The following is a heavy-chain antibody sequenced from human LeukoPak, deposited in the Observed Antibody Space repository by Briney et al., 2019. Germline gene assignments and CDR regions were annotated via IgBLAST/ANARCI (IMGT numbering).Heavy chain of an antibody. CDR3: ARERRGSFDY. D-gene: IGHD3-10*01. Sequence: GRSLRLSCAASGFTFSSYAMHWVRQAPGKGLEWVAVISYGGSNKYYADSVKGRFTISRDNSKNTLYLQMNSLRAEDTAVYYCARERRGSFDYWGQGTLVTVSS. J-gene: IGHJ4*02. V-gene: IGHV3-30*04. CDR1: GFTFSSYA. CDR2: ISYGGSNK.